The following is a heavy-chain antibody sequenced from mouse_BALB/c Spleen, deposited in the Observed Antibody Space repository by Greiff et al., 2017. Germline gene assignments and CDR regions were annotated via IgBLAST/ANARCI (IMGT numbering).Heavy chain of an antibody. Sequence: EVMLVESGGGLVQPGGSMKLSCVASGFTFSNYWMNWVRQSPEKGLEWVAEIRLKSNNYATHYAESVKGRFTISRDDSKSSVYLQMNNLRAEDTGIYYCTRRDYGAWFAYWGQGTLVTVSA. D-gene: IGHD2-4*01. V-gene: IGHV6-6*02. CDR2: IRLKSNNYAT. CDR3: TRRDYGAWFAY. CDR1: GFTFSNYW. J-gene: IGHJ3*01.